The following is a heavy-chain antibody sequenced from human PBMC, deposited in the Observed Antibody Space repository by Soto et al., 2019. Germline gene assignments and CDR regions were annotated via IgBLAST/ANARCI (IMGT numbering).Heavy chain of an antibody. V-gene: IGHV3-23*01. CDR2: ISGSVSGGRIDT. D-gene: IGHD4-17*01. Sequence: EVQLLESGGGLVQPGGSLRLSCAASGFTFSTYAMSWVRQAPGKGLEWVSAISGSVSGGRIDTHYADSVKGRFTISRDNSIDTLYLQMNSLRTEDAAVYYCARPRGYGVLDGYDIWGQGAMVTVSS. J-gene: IGHJ3*02. CDR3: ARPRGYGVLDGYDI. CDR1: GFTFSTYA.